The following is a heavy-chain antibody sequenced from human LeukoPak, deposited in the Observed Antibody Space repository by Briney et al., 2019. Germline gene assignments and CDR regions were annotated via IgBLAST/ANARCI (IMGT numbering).Heavy chain of an antibody. CDR3: AREVGYCSSTSCYPTNWFDP. CDR2: IIPIFGTA. Sequence: GASVKVSCKASGGTFSSYAISWVRQAPGQGLEWMGGIIPIFGTANYAQKFQGRVTITTDESTSTAYMELSSLRSEDTAVYYCAREVGYCSSTSCYPTNWFDPWGQGTLVTVSS. V-gene: IGHV1-69*05. J-gene: IGHJ5*02. CDR1: GGTFSSYA. D-gene: IGHD2-2*01.